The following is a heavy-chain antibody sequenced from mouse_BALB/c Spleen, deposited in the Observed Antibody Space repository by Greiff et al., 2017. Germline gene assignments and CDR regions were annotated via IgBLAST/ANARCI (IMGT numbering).Heavy chain of an antibody. CDR2: ISYSGST. J-gene: IGHJ4*01. CDR1: GYSITSDYA. D-gene: IGHD1-1*01. CDR3: ARGAVVATRAMDY. V-gene: IGHV3-2*02. Sequence: EVQLQESGPGLVKPSQSLSLTCTVTGYSITSDYAWNWIRQFPGNQLEWMGYISYSGSTSYNPSLKSRISITRDTSKNQFFLQLNSVTTEDTATYYCARGAVVATRAMDYWGQGTSVTVSS.